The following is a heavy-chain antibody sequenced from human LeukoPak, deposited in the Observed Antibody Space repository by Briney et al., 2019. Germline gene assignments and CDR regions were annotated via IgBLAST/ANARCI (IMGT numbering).Heavy chain of an antibody. V-gene: IGHV3-43*02. CDR1: GFTFDDYA. CDR3: AKDRGLRFLEWLFDY. Sequence: GVSLRLSCAASGFTFDDYAMHWVRQAPGKGLEWVTLISGDGGSTYYADSVKGRFTISRDNSKNSLYLKMYSLRTEDTALYYCAKDRGLRFLEWLFDYWGQGTLVTVSS. CDR2: ISGDGGST. J-gene: IGHJ4*02. D-gene: IGHD3-3*01.